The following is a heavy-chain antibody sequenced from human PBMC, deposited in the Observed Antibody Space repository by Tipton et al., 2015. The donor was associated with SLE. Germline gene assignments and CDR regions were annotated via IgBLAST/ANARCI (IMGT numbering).Heavy chain of an antibody. V-gene: IGHV4-4*09. CDR3: ARRSVQEAFDI. D-gene: IGHD1-1*01. CDR1: GASISDHY. CDR2: IYSSGST. Sequence: TLSLTCTVSGASISDHYWTWIRQPPGKGLEWIGYIYSSGSTTYTPPLKSRVTISVDTSKNHFSLKLRSVTAADTAVYFCARRSVQEAFDIWGQGTMVTVSS. J-gene: IGHJ3*02.